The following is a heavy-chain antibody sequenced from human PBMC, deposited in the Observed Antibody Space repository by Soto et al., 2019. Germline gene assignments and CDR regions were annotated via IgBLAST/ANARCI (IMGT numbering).Heavy chain of an antibody. D-gene: IGHD3-22*01. Sequence: EASVKVSCKASGGTFSSYAISWVRQAPGQGLEWMGGIIPIFGTANYAQKFQGRVTITADESTSTAYMELSSLRSEDTAVYYCARAEYYYDSSGYYLDYWGQGTLVTVSS. CDR2: IIPIFGTA. V-gene: IGHV1-69*13. J-gene: IGHJ4*02. CDR3: ARAEYYYDSSGYYLDY. CDR1: GGTFSSYA.